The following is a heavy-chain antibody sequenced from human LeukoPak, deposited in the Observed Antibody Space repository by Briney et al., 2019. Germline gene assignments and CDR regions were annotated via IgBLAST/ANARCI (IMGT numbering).Heavy chain of an antibody. D-gene: IGHD6-6*01. CDR1: GGSISSGSFY. J-gene: IGHJ5*02. CDR3: ARGLGRYNWFDP. V-gene: IGHV4-61*02. CDR2: IDTSGIT. Sequence: SETLSLTCSVSGGSISSGSFYWSWIRQPAGKGLEWIGRIDTSGITNYNPSLKSRVTILVDTSKNQFSPKLSSVTAADTAVYYCARGLGRYNWFDPWGQGTLVTVSS.